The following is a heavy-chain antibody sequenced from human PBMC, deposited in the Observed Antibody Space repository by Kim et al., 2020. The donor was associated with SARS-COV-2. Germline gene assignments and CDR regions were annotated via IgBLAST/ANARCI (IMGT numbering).Heavy chain of an antibody. J-gene: IGHJ6*02. Sequence: ASVKVSCKASGYTFTSYGISWGRQAPGQGLEVMGGSSALNCNKNYAQKLQGRVTMTTDTSTSKAYMELRSLRSDDTAVYYCARDRGSGCVDVWGQGTTVTVSS. CDR3: ARDRGSGCVDV. CDR2: SSALNCNK. CDR1: GYTFTSYG. V-gene: IGHV1-18*01. D-gene: IGHD6-19*01.